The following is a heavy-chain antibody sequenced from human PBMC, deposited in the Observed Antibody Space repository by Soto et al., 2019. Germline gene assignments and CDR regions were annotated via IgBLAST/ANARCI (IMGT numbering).Heavy chain of an antibody. D-gene: IGHD5-18*01. V-gene: IGHV3-7*03. CDR1: GFTFNKYW. CDR3: ARWIQKRLSEDDC. CDR2: INQDGGEK. Sequence: GGSLRLSCAGSGFTFNKYWMKWVRQAPGKGLEWVASINQDGGEKHHVDSVKGRFTISRENAKNSVYLQMESLRPEDTAVYYCARWIQKRLSEDDCWGRGTKVAVSS. J-gene: IGHJ6*02.